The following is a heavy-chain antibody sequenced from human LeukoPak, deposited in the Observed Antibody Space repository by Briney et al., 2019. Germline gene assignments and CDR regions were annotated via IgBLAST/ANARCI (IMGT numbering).Heavy chain of an antibody. CDR3: ARDDRFDGSGHYTAFDV. CDR2: ISSSSSHT. V-gene: IGHV3-11*05. Sequence: GGSLRLSCAASGFSFSTYDMNWVRQAPGKGLEWISFISSSSSHTNYAGSVKGRFTISRDNAKNSLFLQMNKLRDEDTAVYYCARDDRFDGSGHYTAFDVWGQGTRVTVSS. D-gene: IGHD3-22*01. J-gene: IGHJ3*01. CDR1: GFSFSTYD.